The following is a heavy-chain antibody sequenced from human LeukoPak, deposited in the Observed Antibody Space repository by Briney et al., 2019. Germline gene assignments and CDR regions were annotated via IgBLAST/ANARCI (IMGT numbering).Heavy chain of an antibody. J-gene: IGHJ4*02. CDR3: ALLARGYWV. Sequence: SETLSLTCTVSGGSISSYYWSWIRQPPGKGLEWIGYIYYSGSTNYNPSLKSRVTISVDTSKNQFSLKLSSVTAADTAVYYCALLARGYWVWSQGTLVTVSS. V-gene: IGHV4-59*01. CDR1: GGSISSYY. CDR2: IYYSGST. D-gene: IGHD3-22*01.